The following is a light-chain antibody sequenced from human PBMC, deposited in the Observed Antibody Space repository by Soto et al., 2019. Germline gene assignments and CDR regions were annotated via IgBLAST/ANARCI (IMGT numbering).Light chain of an antibody. Sequence: EILLTQSQSTLSLSPGEGVTLSCLASQSVTVNSLAWYQQKPGQAPRLLIYAASTRAAAVPDRFTGSGSGTDFALTISRLEPEDFGVYYCQQYGDSPLTSGPGTKVDI. CDR2: AAS. J-gene: IGKJ3*01. CDR1: QSVTVNS. V-gene: IGKV3-20*01. CDR3: QQYGDSPLT.